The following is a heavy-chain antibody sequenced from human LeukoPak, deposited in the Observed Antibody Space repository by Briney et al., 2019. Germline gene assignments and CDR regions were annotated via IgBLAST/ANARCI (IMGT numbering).Heavy chain of an antibody. CDR3: ARDTGAIVGATTVWFDP. D-gene: IGHD1-26*01. CDR2: INPNSGGT. J-gene: IGHJ5*02. Sequence: ASVKVSCKASGYTFTGYYMHWVRQAPGQGLEWMGWINPNSGGTNYAQKFQGRVTMTRDTSISTAYMELSRLRSDDTAVYYCARDTGAIVGATTVWFDPWGQGTPVTVSS. V-gene: IGHV1-2*02. CDR1: GYTFTGYY.